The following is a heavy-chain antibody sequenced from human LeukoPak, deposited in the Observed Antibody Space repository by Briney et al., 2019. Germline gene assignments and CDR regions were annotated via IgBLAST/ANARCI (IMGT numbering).Heavy chain of an antibody. Sequence: PGGSLRLSCATAGFTFSSYGMHWVRQAPGKGLEWVSSITSSSSCIYYADSVKGRFTISRDNAKNSLYLQMNSLRAEDTAVYYCARDGPYSSSSPSYYYGMDVWGQGTTVTVSS. CDR2: ITSSSSCI. D-gene: IGHD6-6*01. V-gene: IGHV3-21*01. CDR3: ARDGPYSSSSPSYYYGMDV. CDR1: GFTFSSYG. J-gene: IGHJ6*02.